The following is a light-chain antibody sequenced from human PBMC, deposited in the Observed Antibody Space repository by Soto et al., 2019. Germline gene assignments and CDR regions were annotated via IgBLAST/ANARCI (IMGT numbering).Light chain of an antibody. CDR3: QQYMSYS. V-gene: IGKV1-5*01. J-gene: IGKJ1*01. Sequence: DIQMTQSPSPVSASVGDRVTITCRASQGISSWLAWYQQKPGTAPKLLIYHASTLESGVPSRFSGSGSGTEFTLTISSLQPDDFATYYCQQYMSYSFGQGTKVDI. CDR1: QGISSW. CDR2: HAS.